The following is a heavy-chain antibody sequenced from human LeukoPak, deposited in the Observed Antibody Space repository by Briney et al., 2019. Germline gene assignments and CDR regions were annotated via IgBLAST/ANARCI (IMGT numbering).Heavy chain of an antibody. CDR2: ISSSSSTI. CDR3: ARGAYYYED. CDR1: GFTFSSHS. V-gene: IGHV3-48*01. J-gene: IGHJ4*02. D-gene: IGHD3-22*01. Sequence: GGSLRLSCAASGFTFSSHSMNWVRQAPGKGLEWVSYISSSSSTIYYADSVEGRFTISRDNAKNSLYLQMNSLRAEDTAVYYCARGAYYYEDWGQGTLVTVSS.